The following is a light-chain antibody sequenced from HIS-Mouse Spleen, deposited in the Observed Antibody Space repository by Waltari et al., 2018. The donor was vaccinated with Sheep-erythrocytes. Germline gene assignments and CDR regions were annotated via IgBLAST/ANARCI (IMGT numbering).Light chain of an antibody. J-gene: IGLJ2*01. CDR1: KLGTKY. CDR3: QAWDSSTVV. V-gene: IGLV3-1*01. CDR2: QDS. Sequence: SYELTQPPSVSVSPGQTASITCSGDKLGTKYACWYHQKPGQSPVLVIYQDSKRHAGIPERFSGSNSGSTATLTISGTQAMDEAAYYCQAWDSSTVVFGGGTKLTVL.